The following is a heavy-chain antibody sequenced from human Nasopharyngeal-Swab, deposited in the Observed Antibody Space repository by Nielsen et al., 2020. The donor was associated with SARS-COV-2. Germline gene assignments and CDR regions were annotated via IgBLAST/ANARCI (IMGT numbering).Heavy chain of an antibody. CDR3: AILGFGALATTMYDY. Sequence: ASVKVSCKASGYTFTSYAMHWVRQAPGQRLEWMGWINAGNGNTKYSQKFQGRVTITRDTSASTAYMELSSLRSEDTAVYYCAILGFGALATTMYDYCGQGTLVTVSS. CDR1: GYTFTSYA. D-gene: IGHD5-24*01. J-gene: IGHJ4*02. V-gene: IGHV1-3*01. CDR2: INAGNGNT.